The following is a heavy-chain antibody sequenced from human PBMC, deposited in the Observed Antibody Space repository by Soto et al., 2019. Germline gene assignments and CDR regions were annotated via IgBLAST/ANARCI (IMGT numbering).Heavy chain of an antibody. V-gene: IGHV1-69*18. Sequence: QVQLVQSGAEVKKPGSAVKVSYKASGGTFSSYAISWVRQAPGQGLEWMGSIIPAVGTADYAQKFQGRVTITADESARTAYMEVSRLTSEDTAVYYCARLGQGFFDYWGQGTLVTFSS. CDR2: IIPAVGTA. D-gene: IGHD7-27*01. CDR1: GGTFSSYA. CDR3: ARLGQGFFDY. J-gene: IGHJ4*02.